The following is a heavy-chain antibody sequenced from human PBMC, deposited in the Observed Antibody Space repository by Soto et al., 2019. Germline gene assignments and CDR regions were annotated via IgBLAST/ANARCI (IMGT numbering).Heavy chain of an antibody. CDR2: IYHSGST. Sequence: TSETLCVTCAVADGSIRGGGCCWSWIRQPPGKGLEWIGYIYHSGSTYYNPSLKSRVTISVDRSKNQFSLKLSSVTAADTAVYYCARGYGRNFDYWGQGTLVTVSS. CDR3: ARGYGRNFDY. J-gene: IGHJ4*02. V-gene: IGHV4-30-2*01. D-gene: IGHD5-18*01. CDR1: DGSIRGGGCC.